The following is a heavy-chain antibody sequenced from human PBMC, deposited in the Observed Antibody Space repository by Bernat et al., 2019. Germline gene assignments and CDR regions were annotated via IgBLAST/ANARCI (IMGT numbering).Heavy chain of an antibody. V-gene: IGHV1-18*01. CDR1: GYTFTSYG. J-gene: IGHJ4*02. Sequence: QVQLVQSGAEVKKPGASVKVSCKASGYTFTSYGISWVRQAPGQGLEWMGWISGYNGNTNYAQKLQGRVTMTTDTSTSTAYMELRSLRSDDTAMYYCARVGEAPLSVLGATGIAVAGFDYWGQGTLVTVSS. CDR2: ISGYNGNT. CDR3: ARVGEAPLSVLGATGIAVAGFDY. D-gene: IGHD6-13*01.